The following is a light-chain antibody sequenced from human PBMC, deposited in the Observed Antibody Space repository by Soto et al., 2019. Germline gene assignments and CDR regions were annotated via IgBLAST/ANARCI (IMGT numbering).Light chain of an antibody. CDR3: QQYNSYRYT. Sequence: DIQMTQSPSPLSASVGDRVTITCLASQSISSWLAWYQQKPGKAPKLLIYDASSLESGVPSRFSGSVSGTEFTLTISSLQPDDFATYYCQQYNSYRYTFGQGTKLEIK. V-gene: IGKV1-5*01. J-gene: IGKJ2*01. CDR1: QSISSW. CDR2: DAS.